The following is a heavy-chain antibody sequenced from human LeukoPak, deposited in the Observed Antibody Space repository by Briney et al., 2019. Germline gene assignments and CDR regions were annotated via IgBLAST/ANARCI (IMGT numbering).Heavy chain of an antibody. Sequence: PSETLSLTCAVSGDSISSSNWWTWVRQPPGKGLEWIGEIYHSGSTNYNPSLKSRVTISVDKSKNQFSLKLSSVTAADTAVYYCARRGGSGIRGDYYFDYWGQGTLVTASS. J-gene: IGHJ4*02. CDR1: GDSISSSNW. D-gene: IGHD3-10*01. CDR3: ARRGGSGIRGDYYFDY. V-gene: IGHV4-4*02. CDR2: IYHSGST.